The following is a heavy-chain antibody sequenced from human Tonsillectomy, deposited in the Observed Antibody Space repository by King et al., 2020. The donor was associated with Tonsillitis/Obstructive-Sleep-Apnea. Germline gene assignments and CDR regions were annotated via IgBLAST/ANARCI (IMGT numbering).Heavy chain of an antibody. Sequence: QLVQSGAEVKKPGASVKVSCKASGYTFTSYDITWVRQAPGQGLEWMGWSRPYNGDTNYAQKLQGRVTMTSDTSTSTAYMELRGLRSDHTARYYGARYYCDSGVYSHGYFQHGGKGTLVPVPS. D-gene: IGHD3-22*01. CDR1: GYTFTSYD. V-gene: IGHV1-18*01. J-gene: IGHJ1*01. CDR3: ARYYCDSGVYSHGYFQH. CDR2: SRPYNGDT.